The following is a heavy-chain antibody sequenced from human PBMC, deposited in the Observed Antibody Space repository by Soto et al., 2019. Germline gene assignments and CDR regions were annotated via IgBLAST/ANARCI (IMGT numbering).Heavy chain of an antibody. CDR1: GFTFSSYA. CDR2: ISGSGGST. Sequence: GGSLRLSCAASGFTFSSYAMSWVRQAPGKGLEWVSAISGSGGSTYYADSVKGRFTISRDNSKNTLYLQMNSLRAEDTAVYYCAKALGGQLDFGHFDFDYWGQGTLVTVSS. V-gene: IGHV3-23*01. J-gene: IGHJ4*02. CDR3: AKALGGQLDFGHFDFDY. D-gene: IGHD3-16*01.